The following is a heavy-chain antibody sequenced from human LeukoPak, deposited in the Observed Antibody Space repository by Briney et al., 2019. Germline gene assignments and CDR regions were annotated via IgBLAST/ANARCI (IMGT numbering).Heavy chain of an antibody. CDR1: GFTVSSSY. CDR3: AKGDVVTAIFPLDY. Sequence: GGSLRLSCAASGFTVSSSYMSWVRQAPGKGLEWVSGISGSGGTTYYADSVQGRITISRDNSKKTLFLQMSSLRAEDTAVYYCAKGDVVTAIFPLDYWGQGTLVIVSS. J-gene: IGHJ4*02. CDR2: ISGSGGTT. V-gene: IGHV3-23*01. D-gene: IGHD5-12*01.